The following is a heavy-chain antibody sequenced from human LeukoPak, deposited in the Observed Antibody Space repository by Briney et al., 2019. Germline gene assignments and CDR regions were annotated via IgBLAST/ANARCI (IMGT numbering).Heavy chain of an antibody. CDR3: AREDLPGIAVAGIDY. CDR1: GYSFTSCW. Sequence: GESLKISCKGSGYSFTSCWIGWVRQAPGQGLEWMGWINPNSGGTNYAQKFQGRVTMTRDTSISTAYMELSRLRSDDTAVYYCAREDLPGIAVAGIDYWGQGTLVTVSS. D-gene: IGHD6-19*01. V-gene: IGHV1-2*02. J-gene: IGHJ4*02. CDR2: INPNSGGT.